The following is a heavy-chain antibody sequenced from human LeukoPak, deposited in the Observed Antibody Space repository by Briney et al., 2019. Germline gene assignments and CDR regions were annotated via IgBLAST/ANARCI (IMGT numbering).Heavy chain of an antibody. V-gene: IGHV3-21*01. D-gene: IGHD3-22*01. CDR3: ASAITTSSDGSAYRPLDY. CDR2: ISSSSSDI. CDR1: GFTLSSYS. J-gene: IGHJ4*02. Sequence: GGSLRLSYAASGFTLSSYSMNWVRRAPGKGLEWVSYISSSSSDIYYADSVMGRFTISRDNAKNSLYLQMNNLRAEDTAVYYCASAITTSSDGSAYRPLDYWGQGTLVTVSS.